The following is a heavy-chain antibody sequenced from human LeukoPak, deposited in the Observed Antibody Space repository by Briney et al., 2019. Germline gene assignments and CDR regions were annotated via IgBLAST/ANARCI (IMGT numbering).Heavy chain of an antibody. CDR3: ARGPTLKYFHH. V-gene: IGHV4-39*02. J-gene: IGHJ1*01. CDR1: GGSISSTTSY. CDR2: IYYSGTT. Sequence: SEILSLTCTVSGGSISSTTSYWGWIRQPPGKGLEWIGTIYYSGTTYHNPSLKSRVTISVDTSKNQFSLELSSMTAADTAMYYCARGPTLKYFHHWGQGTLVSVSS.